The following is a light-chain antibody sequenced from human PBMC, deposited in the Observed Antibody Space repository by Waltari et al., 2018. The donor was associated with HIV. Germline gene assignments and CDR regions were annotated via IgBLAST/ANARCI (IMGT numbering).Light chain of an antibody. V-gene: IGLV1-40*03. CDR2: GTD. CDR3: QSYDSSLNAWWV. CDR1: SSNIGSDYD. Sequence: QSVLTPPPSVSGAPGQRVTISCTGSSSNIGSDYDFHWYQHRPGAAPNLLIAGTDSRASWLRDRVSVSMSGASASLHLRGLHPADVAYYYCQSYDSSLNAWWVFGGGTKLTVL. J-gene: IGLJ2*01.